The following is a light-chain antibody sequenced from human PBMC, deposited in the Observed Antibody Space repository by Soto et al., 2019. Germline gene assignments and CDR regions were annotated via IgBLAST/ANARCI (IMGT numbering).Light chain of an antibody. CDR3: QHTNSFPRT. Sequence: DIPMTQSPSSVSASVGDSITITCRASQDIRTWLAWFQQKPGKAPKLLIYAASSLQSGVPSRFSGSGSGTDFTLTITSLQTEDFATYYCQHTNSFPRTFGQGTRVDIK. J-gene: IGKJ1*01. CDR1: QDIRTW. CDR2: AAS. V-gene: IGKV1-12*01.